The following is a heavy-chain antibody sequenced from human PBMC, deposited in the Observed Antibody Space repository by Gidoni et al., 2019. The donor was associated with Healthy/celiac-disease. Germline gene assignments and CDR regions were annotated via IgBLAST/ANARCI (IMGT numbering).Heavy chain of an antibody. CDR2: IKQDGSEK. Sequence: EVQLVEYGGGLVQPGGSLRLSCAAPGFTFSSYGTSWVRQAPGKGLEWVANIKQDGSEKYYVDSVKGRFTISRDNAKNSLYLQMNSLRAEDTAVSYCARDGDRYEGAVAGTGGLDYWGQGTLVTVSS. CDR3: ARDGDRYEGAVAGTGGLDY. CDR1: GFTFSSYG. J-gene: IGHJ4*02. D-gene: IGHD6-19*01. V-gene: IGHV3-7*04.